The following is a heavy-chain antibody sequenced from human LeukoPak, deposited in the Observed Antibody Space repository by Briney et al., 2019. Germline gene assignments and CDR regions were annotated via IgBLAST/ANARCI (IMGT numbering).Heavy chain of an antibody. J-gene: IGHJ4*02. CDR3: ARVGAVAGTVLDY. CDR1: GFTLSRYW. Sequence: GGSLRLSCAASGFTLSRYWMSWVRQPPGKGLQWVAIIKQDGSEKYYMDSVKGRFTISRDNAKNSLFLQMHSLRAEDTAVYYCARVGAVAGTVLDYWGQGTLVTVSS. V-gene: IGHV3-7*01. D-gene: IGHD6-19*01. CDR2: IKQDGSEK.